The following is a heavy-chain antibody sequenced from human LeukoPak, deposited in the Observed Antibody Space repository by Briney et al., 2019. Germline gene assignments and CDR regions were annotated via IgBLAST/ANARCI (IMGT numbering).Heavy chain of an antibody. Sequence: ASVKVSCKASGYTFTGYYVHWVRQAPGQGLEWMGRINPNSGDTNYAQKFQGRVTMTRDTSISTAYMELSRLRSEDTAVYYCARVLRFLREGAVDPWGQGTLVTVSS. CDR1: GYTFTGYY. CDR3: ARVLRFLREGAVDP. CDR2: INPNSGDT. V-gene: IGHV1-2*06. D-gene: IGHD3-3*01. J-gene: IGHJ5*02.